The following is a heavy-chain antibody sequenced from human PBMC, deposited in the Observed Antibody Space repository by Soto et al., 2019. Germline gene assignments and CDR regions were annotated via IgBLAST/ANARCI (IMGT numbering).Heavy chain of an antibody. J-gene: IGHJ6*02. CDR1: GGSITDNY. CDR2: FYYSGST. Sequence: SETLSLTCTVSGGSITDNYWNLIRQPPGRGLEWIGYFYYSGSTDYSPSLQSRVTISGDKSKNQFSLKLTSVTAADTAVYYCDRDRAMARGYYYYYGMDVWGQGTTVTVSS. D-gene: IGHD3-10*01. CDR3: DRDRAMARGYYYYYGMDV. V-gene: IGHV4-30-4*08.